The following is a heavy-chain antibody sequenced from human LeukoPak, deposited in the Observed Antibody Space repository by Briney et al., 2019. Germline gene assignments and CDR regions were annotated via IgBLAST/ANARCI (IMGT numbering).Heavy chain of an antibody. Sequence: ASMKVSCKASGYTFTSYGITWVRQAPGQGLEWMGWINTNTGNPTYAQGFTGRFVFSLDTSVSTAYLQISSLKADDTAVYYCARANLWFGELGWIDPWGQGTQVTVSS. CDR2: INTNTGNP. J-gene: IGHJ5*02. V-gene: IGHV7-4-1*02. CDR1: GYTFTSYG. D-gene: IGHD3-10*01. CDR3: ARANLWFGELGWIDP.